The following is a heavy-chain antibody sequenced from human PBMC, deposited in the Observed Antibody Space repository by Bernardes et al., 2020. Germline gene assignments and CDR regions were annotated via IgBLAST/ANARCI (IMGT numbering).Heavy chain of an antibody. J-gene: IGHJ1*01. V-gene: IGHV3-21*01. D-gene: IGHD6-19*01. Sequence: GGSLRLSCAASGFTFSSYSMNWVRQAPGKGLEWVSSISSSSSYIYYADSVKGRFTISRDNAKNSLYLQMNSLRAEDTAVYYCAREAKEGGWYPVSVRLYFQHWGQGTLVTVSS. CDR3: AREAKEGGWYPVSVRLYFQH. CDR2: ISSSSSYI. CDR1: GFTFSSYS.